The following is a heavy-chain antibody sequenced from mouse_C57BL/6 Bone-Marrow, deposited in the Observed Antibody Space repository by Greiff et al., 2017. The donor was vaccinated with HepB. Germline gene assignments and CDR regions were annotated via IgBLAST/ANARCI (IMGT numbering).Heavy chain of an antibody. J-gene: IGHJ2*01. CDR3: ARWDEEYYFDY. CDR2: IYPGSGTT. D-gene: IGHD4-1*01. V-gene: IGHV1-76*01. CDR1: GYTFTDYY. Sequence: VQLQQSGAELVRPGASVKLSCKASGYTFTDYYINWVKQRPGQGLEWIARIYPGSGTTYYNEKFKGKATLTAEKSSSTAYMQPCSLTSEDSAVYFCARWDEEYYFDYWGQGTTLTVFS.